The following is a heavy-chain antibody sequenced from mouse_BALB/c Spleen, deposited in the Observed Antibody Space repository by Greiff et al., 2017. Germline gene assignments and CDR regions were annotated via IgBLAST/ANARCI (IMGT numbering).Heavy chain of an antibody. J-gene: IGHJ3*01. V-gene: IGHV3-2*02. Sequence: EVKLMESGPGLVKPSQSLSLTCTVTGYSITSDYAWNWIRQFPGNILEWMGFISYSGSTSYNPSLKSRISITRDTSKNQFFLQLNSVTTEDTATYYCARGSWFAYWGQGTLVTVSA. CDR2: ISYSGST. CDR3: ARGSWFAY. CDR1: GYSITSDYA.